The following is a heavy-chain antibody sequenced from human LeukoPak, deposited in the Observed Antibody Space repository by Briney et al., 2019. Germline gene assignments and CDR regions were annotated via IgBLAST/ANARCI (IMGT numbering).Heavy chain of an antibody. V-gene: IGHV1-2*06. CDR3: ARGGYDFVYYYYGMDV. D-gene: IGHD3-3*01. J-gene: IGHJ6*02. CDR1: GYIFTSYY. CDR2: INPNSGGT. Sequence: GASVKVSCKASGYIFTSYYMHWVRQAPGQGLEWMGRINPNSGGTNYAQKFQGRVTMTRDTSISTAYMELSRLRSDDTAVYYCARGGYDFVYYYYGMDVWGQGTTVTVSS.